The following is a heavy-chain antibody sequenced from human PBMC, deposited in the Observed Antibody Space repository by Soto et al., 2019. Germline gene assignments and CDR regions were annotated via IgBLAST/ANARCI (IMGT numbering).Heavy chain of an antibody. V-gene: IGHV4-39*01. CDR1: GDSVSSSYYY. Sequence: PSETLSLTCTVSGDSVSSSYYYWGWIRQPPGKGLEWIGSIFYSGSTYYNPSLKSRVTISVDTSKNQFSLKLSSVTAADTAVYYCARRGSSRQIYHYGMDVCGQGTTVTVSS. CDR3: ARRGSSRQIYHYGMDV. J-gene: IGHJ6*02. CDR2: IFYSGST. D-gene: IGHD6-13*01.